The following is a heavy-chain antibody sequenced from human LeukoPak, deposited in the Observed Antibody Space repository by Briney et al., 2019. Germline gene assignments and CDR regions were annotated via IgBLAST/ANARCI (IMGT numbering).Heavy chain of an antibody. D-gene: IGHD3-10*01. Sequence: ASVKVSCKVFGYSFTSYDINWVRQATGQGLEWMRWMNPNSGNTGYAQKFQGRVTMTRNTSISTAYMELNSLKSEDTAVYYCARFGDPYWYFDLWGRGTLVTVSS. CDR3: ARFGDPYWYFDL. CDR1: GYSFTSYD. V-gene: IGHV1-8*01. J-gene: IGHJ2*01. CDR2: MNPNSGNT.